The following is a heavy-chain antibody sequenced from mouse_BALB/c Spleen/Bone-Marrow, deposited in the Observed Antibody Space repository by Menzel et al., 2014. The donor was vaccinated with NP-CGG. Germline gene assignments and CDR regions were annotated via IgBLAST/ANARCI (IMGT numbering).Heavy chain of an antibody. V-gene: IGHV5-6-3*01. J-gene: IGHJ3*01. CDR2: INVNGDTT. CDR1: GFTFSNYG. D-gene: IGHD2-4*01. CDR3: ARGYDYSSWFAY. Sequence: LMESGGGLVQPGGSLKLSCAASGFTFSNYGMSWVRQTPDKRLEMIATINVNGDTTYHPDSVKGRFTISRDNVKNTLYLQMSSLKSEDTAMYYCARGYDYSSWFAYWGQGTLVTVSA.